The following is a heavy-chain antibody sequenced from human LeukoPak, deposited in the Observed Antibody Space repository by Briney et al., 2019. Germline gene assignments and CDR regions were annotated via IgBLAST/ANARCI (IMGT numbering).Heavy chain of an antibody. CDR1: GGSIRYYF. Sequence: SETLSLTCTVSGGSIRYYFWSWIRQPPGRGLEWIGCIYTSGRTNYNPSLKSRVTISVDTSKNQFSLNLSSVTAADTAVYYCARGDLHDSSGYPFDYWGRGTLVTVSS. CDR2: IYTSGRT. V-gene: IGHV4-4*09. D-gene: IGHD3-22*01. J-gene: IGHJ4*02. CDR3: ARGDLHDSSGYPFDY.